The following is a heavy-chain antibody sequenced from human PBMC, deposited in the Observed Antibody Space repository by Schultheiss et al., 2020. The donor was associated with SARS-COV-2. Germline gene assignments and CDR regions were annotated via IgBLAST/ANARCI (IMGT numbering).Heavy chain of an antibody. CDR1: GYSISSGYY. D-gene: IGHD3-22*01. CDR2: IYHSGST. V-gene: IGHV4-38-2*02. CDR3: ARVGYYDSSGYRYFDL. Sequence: GSLRLSCTVSGYSISSGYYWGWNRQPPGKGLEWIGSIYHSGSTNYNPSLKSRVTISVDTSKNQFSLKLSSVTAADTAVYYCARVGYYDSSGYRYFDLWGRGTLVTVSS. J-gene: IGHJ2*01.